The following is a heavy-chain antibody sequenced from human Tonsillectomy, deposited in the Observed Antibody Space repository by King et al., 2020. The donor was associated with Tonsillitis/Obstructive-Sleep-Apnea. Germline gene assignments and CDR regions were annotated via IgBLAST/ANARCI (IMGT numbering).Heavy chain of an antibody. V-gene: IGHV3-74*02. J-gene: IGHJ4*02. CDR2: INNDGRST. CDR1: GYTFSNYW. Sequence: VQLVESGGGVVQPGGSLRLSCVASGYTFSNYWMYWVRQVPGEGLVWVSRINNDGRSTTYADSVKGRFTISRDNAENTLYLQRNSLRPEDTAVYHCARGGATGSTDYWGQGTLVTVSS. CDR3: ARGGATGSTDY. D-gene: IGHD2-15*01.